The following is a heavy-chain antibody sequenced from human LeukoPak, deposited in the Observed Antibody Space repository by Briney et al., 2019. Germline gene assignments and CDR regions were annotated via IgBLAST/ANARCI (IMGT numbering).Heavy chain of an antibody. Sequence: PSETLSLTCAVYGGSFSGYYWSWIRQPPGKGLEWIGEINHSGSTNYNPSLKSRVTISVDTSKNQFPLKLSSVPAADTAVYYCARGRVTRRFDYWGQGTLVTVSS. CDR2: INHSGST. CDR1: GGSFSGYY. J-gene: IGHJ4*02. V-gene: IGHV4-34*01. CDR3: ARGRVTRRFDY.